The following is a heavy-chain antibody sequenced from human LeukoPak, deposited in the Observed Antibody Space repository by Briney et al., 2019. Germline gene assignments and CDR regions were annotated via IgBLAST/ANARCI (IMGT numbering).Heavy chain of an antibody. CDR2: IDPSGGST. CDR3: VRNAASGFDY. V-gene: IGHV1-46*01. Sequence: GASVKVSCKASGYTFTSYYMHWVRQAPGQGLEWMGRIDPSGGSTPYAQKFQGRLIMTRDMSTNTVEMEPSSLRSEDTAVYYCVRNAASGFDYWGQGTLVIVSS. J-gene: IGHJ4*02. CDR1: GYTFTSYY.